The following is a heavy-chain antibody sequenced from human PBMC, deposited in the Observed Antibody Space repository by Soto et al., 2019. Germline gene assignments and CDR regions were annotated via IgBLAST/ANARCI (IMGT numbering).Heavy chain of an antibody. Sequence: EVHLLQSGGGSVQPGGSQRLSCAASGFTFIDYAISWVRQAPGKGLEWVSAISGDGVKTYYADSVKGRFTISRDNSKNTLFLQMNSLRDEDTAIYYCAKEMSHGRPYDYWGQGTLVTVS. CDR3: AKEMSHGRPYDY. CDR2: ISGDGVKT. CDR1: GFTFIDYA. V-gene: IGHV3-23*01. J-gene: IGHJ4*02.